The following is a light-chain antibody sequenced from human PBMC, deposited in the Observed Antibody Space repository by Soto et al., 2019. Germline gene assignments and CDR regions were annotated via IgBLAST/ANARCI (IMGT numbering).Light chain of an antibody. CDR3: CSYTSSSVV. J-gene: IGLJ2*01. CDR2: EAS. Sequence: QSALTQPASVSGSPGQSITISCTGTSSDVGGYNYVSWYQQHPGKAPKLMIYEASKRPSGVSIRFSGSKSGNTASLTISGLQAEDEADYYCCSYTSSSVVFGGGTKLTVL. V-gene: IGLV2-14*01. CDR1: SSDVGGYNY.